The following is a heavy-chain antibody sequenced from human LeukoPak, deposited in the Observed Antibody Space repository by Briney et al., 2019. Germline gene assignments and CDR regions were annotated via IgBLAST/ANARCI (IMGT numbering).Heavy chain of an antibody. D-gene: IGHD5-18*01. Sequence: PGGSLRLSCAASGFTFSNYWMNWVRQAPGKGLEWVANIKTDGSETYYVDSVKGRFTISRDNAKNSVYLQMNSLRAEDAAVYYCARRGIQLWPHDDYWGQGTLVTVSS. V-gene: IGHV3-7*02. CDR3: ARRGIQLWPHDDY. CDR1: GFTFSNYW. J-gene: IGHJ4*02. CDR2: IKTDGSET.